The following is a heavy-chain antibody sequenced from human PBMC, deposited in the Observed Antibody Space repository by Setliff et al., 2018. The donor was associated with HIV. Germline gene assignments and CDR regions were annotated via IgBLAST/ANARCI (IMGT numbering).Heavy chain of an antibody. CDR2: IYYSGST. CDR1: AGSIRSSTYY. CDR3: IIAYSSGWLAPMGFDS. J-gene: IGHJ4*02. D-gene: IGHD6-19*01. V-gene: IGHV4-39*01. Sequence: SETLSLTCTVSAGSIRSSTYYWAWIRQPPGKGLEWIGTIYYSGSTYYNPSLKSRATISVDMSKNQFSLSLSSVTAADTAVYYCIIAYSSGWLAPMGFDSWGQGTLVTVSS.